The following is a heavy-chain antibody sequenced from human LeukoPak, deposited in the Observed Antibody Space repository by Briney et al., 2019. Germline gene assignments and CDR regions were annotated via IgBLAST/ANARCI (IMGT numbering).Heavy chain of an antibody. D-gene: IGHD3-16*01. CDR3: AGGGGSSYFDY. CDR2: IYYTGST. CDR1: VGSISSYY. Sequence: SETLSLTCTVSVGSISSYYWSFIRQPPGKGLEWIGNIYYTGSTNYNPSLKSRVTISLDTSRNQFSLRLTSVTAADTAVYYCAGGGGSSYFDYWGQGTLVTVSS. V-gene: IGHV4-59*01. J-gene: IGHJ4*02.